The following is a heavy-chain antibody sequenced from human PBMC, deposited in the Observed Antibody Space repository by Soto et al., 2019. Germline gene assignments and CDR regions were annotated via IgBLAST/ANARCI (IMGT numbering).Heavy chain of an antibody. CDR1: GYTFTSYA. J-gene: IGHJ5*02. D-gene: IGHD3-22*01. CDR2: INAGNGNT. V-gene: IGHV1-3*01. Sequence: ASVKVSCKASGYTFTSYAMHWVRQAPGQRLEWMGWINAGNGNTKYSQKFQGRVTITRDTSASTAYMELSSLRSEDTAVYYCARNYYDSSGYAKMNWFDPWGQGTLVTVSS. CDR3: ARNYYDSSGYAKMNWFDP.